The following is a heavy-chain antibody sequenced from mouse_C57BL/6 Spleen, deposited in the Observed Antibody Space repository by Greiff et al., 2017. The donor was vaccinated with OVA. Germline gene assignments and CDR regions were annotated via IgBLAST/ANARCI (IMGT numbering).Heavy chain of an antibody. V-gene: IGHV1-61*01. Sequence: VQLQQPGAELVRPGSSVKLSCKASGYTFTSYWMDWVKQRPGQGLEWIGNIYPSDSETHYNQKFKDKATLTVDKSSSTAYMQLSSLTSEDSAVYDCAREDYYGSSHWYFDVWGTGTTVTVSS. D-gene: IGHD1-1*01. CDR3: AREDYYGSSHWYFDV. CDR1: GYTFTSYW. CDR2: IYPSDSET. J-gene: IGHJ1*03.